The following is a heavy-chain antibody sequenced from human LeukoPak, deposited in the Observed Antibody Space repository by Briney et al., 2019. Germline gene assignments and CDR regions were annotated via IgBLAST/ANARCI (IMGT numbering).Heavy chain of an antibody. D-gene: IGHD5-12*01. CDR3: ARYNYGGYDLSWFDP. Sequence: ASVKVSCKASGGTFSSYAISWVRQAPGQGLEWMGGIIPIFGTANYAQKFQGRVTITTDESTSTAYMELSSLRSEDTAVYYCARYNYGGYDLSWFDPWGQGTLVTVSS. CDR2: IIPIFGTA. J-gene: IGHJ5*02. CDR1: GGTFSSYA. V-gene: IGHV1-69*05.